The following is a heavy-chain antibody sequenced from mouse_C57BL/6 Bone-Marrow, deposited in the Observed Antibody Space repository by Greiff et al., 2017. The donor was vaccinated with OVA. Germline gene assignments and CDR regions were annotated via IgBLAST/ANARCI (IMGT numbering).Heavy chain of an antibody. CDR3: VFYWVGAMDY. V-gene: IGHV1-64*01. D-gene: IGHD4-1*01. CDR1: GYTFTSYW. CDR2: IHPNSGST. Sequence: QVQLQQPGAELVKPGASVTLSCKASGYTFTSYWMHWVKQRPGQGLEWIGMIHPNSGSTNYNEKFKSKATLTVDKSSSTAYMQLSSLTSEDSAVYYCVFYWVGAMDYWGQGTSVTVSS. J-gene: IGHJ4*01.